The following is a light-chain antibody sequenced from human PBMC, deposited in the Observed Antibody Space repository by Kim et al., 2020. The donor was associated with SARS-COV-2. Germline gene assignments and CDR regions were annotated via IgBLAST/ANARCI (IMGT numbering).Light chain of an antibody. V-gene: IGLV3-21*04. CDR1: NIGSKS. Sequence: APGKTARITCGGNNIGSKSVHGYQQEPGQAPVLVIYYDSDRPSGIPERFSGSNSGNTATLTISRVEAGDEADYYCQVWDSSSDHWVFGGGTKVTVL. J-gene: IGLJ3*02. CDR3: QVWDSSSDHWV. CDR2: YDS.